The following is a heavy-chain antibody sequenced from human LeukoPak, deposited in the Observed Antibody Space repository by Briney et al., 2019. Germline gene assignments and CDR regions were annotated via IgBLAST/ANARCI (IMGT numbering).Heavy chain of an antibody. Sequence: SETLSLTCTVSGGSISSSSYYWGWIRQPPGKGLEWIGSIYYSGSTYYNPSLKSRVTISVDTSKNQFSLKLSSVTAADTAVYYCVRSLRALDWFDPWGRGTLVTVSS. CDR2: IYYSGST. V-gene: IGHV4-39*01. CDR3: VRSLRALDWFDP. J-gene: IGHJ5*02. CDR1: GGSISSSSYY. D-gene: IGHD6-6*01.